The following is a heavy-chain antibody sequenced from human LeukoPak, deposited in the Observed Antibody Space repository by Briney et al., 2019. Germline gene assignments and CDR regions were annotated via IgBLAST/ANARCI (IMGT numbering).Heavy chain of an antibody. D-gene: IGHD4-17*01. Sequence: GGSLRLSCAASGFTFSSYAMSWVRQAPGKGLECVSVISGSGGSTHYADSVKGRFTISRDNSKNTLYLQMNSLRAEDTAVYYCAKFQSAVTYFDYWGQGTLVTVSS. V-gene: IGHV3-23*01. CDR3: AKFQSAVTYFDY. J-gene: IGHJ4*02. CDR1: GFTFSSYA. CDR2: ISGSGGST.